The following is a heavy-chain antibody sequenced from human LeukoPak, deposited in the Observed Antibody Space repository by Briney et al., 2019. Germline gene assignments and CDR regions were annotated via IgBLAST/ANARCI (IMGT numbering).Heavy chain of an antibody. CDR1: GFTFSSYS. CDR2: ISSSSSYI. Sequence: GGSLRLSCAASGFTFSSYSMNWVRQAPGKGLEWVSSISSSSSYIYYADSVKGRFTISRDNAKNSLYLQMNSLRAEDTAVYYCARDHRVGILEWLRGYYFDYWGQGTLVTVSS. CDR3: ARDHRVGILEWLRGYYFDY. D-gene: IGHD3-3*01. J-gene: IGHJ4*02. V-gene: IGHV3-21*01.